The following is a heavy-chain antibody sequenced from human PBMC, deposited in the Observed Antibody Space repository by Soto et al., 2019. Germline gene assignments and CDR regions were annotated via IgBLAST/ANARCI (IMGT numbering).Heavy chain of an antibody. CDR2: INNHGGNT. J-gene: IGHJ6*02. Sequence: GGSLRLSCAASGFTFSSYAMSWVRQAPGKGLEWVSAINNHGGNTYSADSVKGRFTISRDNSKNTLYLQMNSLSAEDTAVYYCGKEKRRNGYCMDVWGQGTTVTVSS. D-gene: IGHD1-1*01. V-gene: IGHV3-23*01. CDR1: GFTFSSYA. CDR3: GKEKRRNGYCMDV.